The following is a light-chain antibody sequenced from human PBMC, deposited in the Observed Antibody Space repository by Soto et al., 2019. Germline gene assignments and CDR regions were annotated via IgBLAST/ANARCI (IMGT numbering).Light chain of an antibody. V-gene: IGLV2-14*01. CDR2: EVS. J-gene: IGLJ3*02. Sequence: QSALTQPASVSGSPGQSITISCTGTSSDVGPYNYVSWYQQHPGKAPKLMIYEVSNRPSGVSTLFSGSKSGNTASLTISGLQAEDDADYYCISSTTSGTLVFGGGTKLTVL. CDR3: ISSTTSGTLV. CDR1: SSDVGPYNY.